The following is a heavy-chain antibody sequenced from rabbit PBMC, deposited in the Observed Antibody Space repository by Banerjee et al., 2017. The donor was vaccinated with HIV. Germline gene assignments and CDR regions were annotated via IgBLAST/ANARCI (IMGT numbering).Heavy chain of an antibody. J-gene: IGHJ4*01. CDR3: ARDRIGGTDYTLDL. CDR1: GFTISSSYW. D-gene: IGHD2-1*01. V-gene: IGHV1S45*01. CDR2: IKIADDNS. Sequence: QEQLEESGGGLVKPEGSLTLTCKASGFTISSSYWMCWVRQAPGKGLEWIGCIKIADDNSNYASWVNGRFTISKTSSTTVTLQMTSLTAADTATYFCARDRIGGTDYTLDLWGQGTLVTVS.